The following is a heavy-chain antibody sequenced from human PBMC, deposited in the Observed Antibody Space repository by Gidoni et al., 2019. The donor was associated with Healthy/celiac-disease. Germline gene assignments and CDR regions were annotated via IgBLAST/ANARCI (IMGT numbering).Heavy chain of an antibody. V-gene: IGHV4-59*08. CDR1: GGSISSYY. J-gene: IGHJ4*02. CDR2: IYYSGST. CDR3: ARGEDTAMGNGFDY. D-gene: IGHD5-18*01. Sequence: QVQLQESGPGLVKPSETLSLTCTVSGGSISSYYWSWIRQPPGKGLEWIGYIYYSGSTNYNPSLKSRVTISVDTSKNQFSLKLSSVTAADTAVYYCARGEDTAMGNGFDYWGQGTLVTVSS.